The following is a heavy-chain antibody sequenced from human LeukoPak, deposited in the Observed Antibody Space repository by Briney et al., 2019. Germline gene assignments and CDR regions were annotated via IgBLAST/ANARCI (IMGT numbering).Heavy chain of an antibody. CDR3: ARENSGRHYDFWSGYPPLPYGMDV. V-gene: IGHV3-11*01. Sequence: GGSLRLSCAASGFTFSDYYMSWIRQAPGKGLEWVSYISSSGSTIYYADSVKGRFTISRDNAKNSLYLQMNSLRAEDTALYHCARENSGRHYDFWSGYPPLPYGMDVWGQGTTVTVSS. D-gene: IGHD3-3*01. CDR2: ISSSGSTI. J-gene: IGHJ6*02. CDR1: GFTFSDYY.